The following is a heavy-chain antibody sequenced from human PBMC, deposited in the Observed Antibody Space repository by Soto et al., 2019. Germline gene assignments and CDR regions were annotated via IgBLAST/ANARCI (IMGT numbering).Heavy chain of an antibody. J-gene: IGHJ4*02. D-gene: IGHD3-22*01. CDR3: ARVLRKKLAGSGYYGAYYFDY. V-gene: IGHV4-38-2*02. Sequence: ETLALTGTVSGYSISSGYYWGWIRQPPGKGLEWIGSIYHSGSTYYNPSLKSRVTISVDTSKNQFSLKLSSVTAADTAVYYCARVLRKKLAGSGYYGAYYFDYWGQGTLVTVYS. CDR2: IYHSGST. CDR1: GYSISSGYY.